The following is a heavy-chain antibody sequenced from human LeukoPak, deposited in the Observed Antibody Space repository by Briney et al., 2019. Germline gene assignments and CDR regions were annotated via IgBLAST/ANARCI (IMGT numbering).Heavy chain of an antibody. D-gene: IGHD2-15*01. Sequence: GGSLRLSCAASGFTFDDYAMHWVRQAPGKGLEWVSGISWNSGSIGYADSVKGRFTISRDNAKNSLYLQMNSLRAEDTALYYCAKALPYCSGGSCYFGPVDYWGQGTLVTVSS. J-gene: IGHJ4*02. CDR3: AKALPYCSGGSCYFGPVDY. CDR1: GFTFDDYA. CDR2: ISWNSGSI. V-gene: IGHV3-9*01.